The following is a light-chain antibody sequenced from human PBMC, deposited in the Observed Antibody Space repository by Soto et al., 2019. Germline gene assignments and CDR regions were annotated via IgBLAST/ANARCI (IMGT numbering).Light chain of an antibody. CDR1: SSDVGTYNL. J-gene: IGLJ2*01. V-gene: IGLV2-23*03. CDR3: CSLAYISTFVV. CDR2: EGS. Sequence: QSALTQPASVSGSPGQSITISCTGTSSDVGTYNLVSWYQQHPGKAPKLMIYEGSKRPSGVSNRFSGSKSGNTASPTISGLQAEDEADYYCCSLAYISTFVVFGGGTQLTVL.